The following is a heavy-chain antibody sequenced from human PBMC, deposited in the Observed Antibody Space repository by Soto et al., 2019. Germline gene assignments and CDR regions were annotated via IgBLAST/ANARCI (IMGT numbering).Heavy chain of an antibody. Sequence: GGSLRLSCAASGFTFRSYGMHWVRQAPGKGLEWVAVISYDGSKKYYADSVKSRITVNPDTSKNQFSLHLNSVTPEDTAVYYCAGTTSLQWYYMDVWDKGTTVTVSS. CDR1: GFTFRSYG. J-gene: IGHJ6*03. CDR2: ISYDGSKK. D-gene: IGHD1-7*01. CDR3: AGTTSLQWYYMDV. V-gene: IGHV3-30*03.